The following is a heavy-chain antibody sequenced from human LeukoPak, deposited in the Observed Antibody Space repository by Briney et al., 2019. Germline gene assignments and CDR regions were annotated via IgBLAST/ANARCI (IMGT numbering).Heavy chain of an antibody. Sequence: GGSLRLSCAASGFNFTNYNMNWVRQAPGKGLEWVSSIHSSSGSIYYADSLKGRFTISRDNAKNSLYLQMNSLRAEDTAVYYCARDLAWDGFDIWGQGTMVTVSS. J-gene: IGHJ3*02. CDR1: GFNFTNYN. CDR3: ARDLAWDGFDI. V-gene: IGHV3-21*01. CDR2: IHSSSGSI.